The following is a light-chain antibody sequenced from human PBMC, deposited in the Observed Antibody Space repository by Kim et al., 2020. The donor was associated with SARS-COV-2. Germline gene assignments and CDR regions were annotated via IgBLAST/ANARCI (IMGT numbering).Light chain of an antibody. V-gene: IGKV1-27*01. J-gene: IGKJ1*01. CDR1: QDISNS. Sequence: ASIGTRCTITCRASQDISNSLAWYQHTPGKVPQVLIYAAATVQAGVPSRFSGSGSGTEFTLTIGSLQTEDVATYFCQKYNSAPWTFGPGTKVDIK. CDR3: QKYNSAPWT. CDR2: AAA.